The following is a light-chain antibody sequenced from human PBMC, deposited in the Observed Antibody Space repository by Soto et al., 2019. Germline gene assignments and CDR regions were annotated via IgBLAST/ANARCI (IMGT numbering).Light chain of an antibody. CDR2: EGS. CDR3: CSYAGSSTFGVV. V-gene: IGLV2-23*03. Sequence: QSALTQPAXVSGSPGQSITIXXTGTSSDVGSYNLVSWYQQHPGKAPKLMIYEGSKRPSGVSNRFSGSKSGNTASLTISGLQAEDEADYYCCSYAGSSTFGVVFGGGTKLTVL. J-gene: IGLJ2*01. CDR1: SSDVGSYNL.